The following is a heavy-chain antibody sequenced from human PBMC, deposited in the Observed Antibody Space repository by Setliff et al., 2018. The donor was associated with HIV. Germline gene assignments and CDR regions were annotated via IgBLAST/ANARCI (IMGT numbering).Heavy chain of an antibody. Sequence: GGSLRLSCAASGFTFRDHYMDWVRQAPGKGLEWVGRTGNKASSDTTQYAASVKGRFTISRDDSKNTLYLQMNSLKIEDTAVYYCTTGTRLVDWGQGALVTVSS. D-gene: IGHD2-21*01. CDR3: TTGTRLVD. CDR2: TGNKASSDTT. V-gene: IGHV3-72*01. J-gene: IGHJ4*02. CDR1: GFTFRDHY.